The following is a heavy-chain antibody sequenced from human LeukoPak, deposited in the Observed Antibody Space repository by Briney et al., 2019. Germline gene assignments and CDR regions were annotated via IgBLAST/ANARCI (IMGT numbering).Heavy chain of an antibody. CDR1: GGSISSMSYY. CDR2: IYYSGGT. D-gene: IGHD7-27*01. J-gene: IGHJ4*02. V-gene: IGHV4-39*01. Sequence: SETLSLTCTVSGGSISSMSYYWAWIRQSPDKGLDWIASIYYSGGTYYNPSLKSRVTISVDTSKNRVSLNVSSVTAADTGVYYCARRVGTGNFDNWGQGTRVTVSA. CDR3: ARRVGTGNFDN.